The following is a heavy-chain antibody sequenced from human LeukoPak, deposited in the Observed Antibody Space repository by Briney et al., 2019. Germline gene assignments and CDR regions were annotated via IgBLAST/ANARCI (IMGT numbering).Heavy chain of an antibody. CDR1: GYTFTGYY. CDR2: INPNSGGT. D-gene: IGHD6-13*01. J-gene: IGHJ5*02. Sequence: VASVKVSCKASGYTFTGYYMHWVRQAPGQGLEWMGWINPNSGGTNYAQKFQGRVTMTRDTSIGTAYMELSRLRSDDTAVYYCARDRGSSYYEYNWFDPWGQGTLVTVSS. CDR3: ARDRGSSYYEYNWFDP. V-gene: IGHV1-2*02.